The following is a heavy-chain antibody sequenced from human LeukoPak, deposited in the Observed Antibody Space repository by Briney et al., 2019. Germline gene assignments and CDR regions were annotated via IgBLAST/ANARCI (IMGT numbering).Heavy chain of an antibody. CDR2: ISGSGGST. Sequence: QSGGSLRLSCAASGFTFSSYAMSWVRQAPGKGLEWVSAISGSGGSTYYADSVKGRFTISRDNSKNTLYLQMNSLRAEDTAVYYCAKDFRPQNYDATVWGFESDAFDIWGQGTMVTVSS. CDR1: GFTFSSYA. CDR3: AKDFRPQNYDATVWGFESDAFDI. J-gene: IGHJ3*02. V-gene: IGHV3-23*01. D-gene: IGHD3-16*01.